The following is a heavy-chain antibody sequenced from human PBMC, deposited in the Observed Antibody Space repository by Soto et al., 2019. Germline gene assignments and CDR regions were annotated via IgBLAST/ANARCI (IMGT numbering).Heavy chain of an antibody. D-gene: IGHD2-2*01. CDR1: SISSGDYY. CDR2: IYYSGST. V-gene: IGHV4-30-4*01. CDR3: AREVVPAAKLLYFDY. J-gene: IGHJ4*02. Sequence: SISSGDYYWSWIRQPPGKGLEWIGYIYYSGSTYYNPSLKSRVTISVDTSKNQFSLKLSSVTAADTAVYYCAREVVPAAKLLYFDYWGQGTLVTVSS.